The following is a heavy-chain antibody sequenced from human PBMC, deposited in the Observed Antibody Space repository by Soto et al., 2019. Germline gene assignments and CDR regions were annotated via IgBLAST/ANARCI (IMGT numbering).Heavy chain of an antibody. CDR1: GFTFSSYA. J-gene: IGHJ6*02. D-gene: IGHD6-6*01. V-gene: IGHV3-30-3*01. Sequence: QVQLVESGGGVVQPGRSLRLSCAASGFTFSSYAMHWVSQAPGKGLEWVAVISYDGSNKYYADSVKGRFTISRDNSKNTLYLQMNSLRAEDTAVYYCARELIAARYYYYGMDVWGQGTTVTVSS. CDR3: ARELIAARYYYYGMDV. CDR2: ISYDGSNK.